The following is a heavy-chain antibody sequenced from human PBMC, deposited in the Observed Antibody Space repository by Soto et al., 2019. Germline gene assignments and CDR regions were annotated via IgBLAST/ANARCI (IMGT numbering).Heavy chain of an antibody. J-gene: IGHJ4*02. V-gene: IGHV3-48*01. CDR2: VFSIITM. CDR1: GFSFSSYS. Sequence: PGGSLRLSCAASGFSFSSYSINWVRQAPLKGLELVSYVFSIITMHYSDSVKGRFTVSRDDAKNSLYLQMNSRRAEDAAVYYCARGSKLLGSGIDYWGQGTLVTVSS. D-gene: IGHD3-10*01. CDR3: ARGSKLLGSGIDY.